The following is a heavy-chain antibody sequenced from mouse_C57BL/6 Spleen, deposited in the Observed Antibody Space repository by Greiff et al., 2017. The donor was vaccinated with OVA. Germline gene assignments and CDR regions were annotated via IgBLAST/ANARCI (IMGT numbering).Heavy chain of an antibody. CDR2: INPSSGYT. J-gene: IGHJ4*01. CDR1: GYTFTSYW. V-gene: IGHV1-7*01. CDR3: ASAFGTMVVAEYYAMDY. Sequence: VQLQQSGAELAKPGASVKLSCKASGYTFTSYWMHWVKQRPGQGLEWIGYINPSSGYTKSTPKFTDKATLTADKSSSTPSLQLSSLTYEDSADYYCASAFGTMVVAEYYAMDYWGQGTSVTVSS. D-gene: IGHD1-1*01.